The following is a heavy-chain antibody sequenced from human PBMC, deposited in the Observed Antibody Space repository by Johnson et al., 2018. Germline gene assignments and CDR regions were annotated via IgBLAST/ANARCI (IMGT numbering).Heavy chain of an antibody. D-gene: IGHD4-17*01. Sequence: QVQLVESGGGVVQPGRSLRLSCAASGFPFNAYGMHWVRQAQGKGLEWVAVISYDGTNKYYVDSVKGRFTISRDNSKNTLYLQMNSLRAEDTAVYYCAKAATTIVRDAEYFQHWGQGALVTVSA. V-gene: IGHV3-30*18. CDR3: AKAATTIVRDAEYFQH. J-gene: IGHJ1*01. CDR2: ISYDGTNK. CDR1: GFPFNAYG.